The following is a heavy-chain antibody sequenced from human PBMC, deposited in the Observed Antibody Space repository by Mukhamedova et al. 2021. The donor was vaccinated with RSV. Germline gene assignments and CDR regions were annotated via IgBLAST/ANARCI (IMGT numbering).Heavy chain of an antibody. V-gene: IGHV4-39*01. CDR2: GGTT. CDR3: ARITSRVVDP. J-gene: IGHJ5*02. Sequence: GGTTYYNPALRIRVSISIDTSKNQFALKMNFVTAADTAVYYCARITSRVVDPWGQGTLVTVSS. D-gene: IGHD3-3*01.